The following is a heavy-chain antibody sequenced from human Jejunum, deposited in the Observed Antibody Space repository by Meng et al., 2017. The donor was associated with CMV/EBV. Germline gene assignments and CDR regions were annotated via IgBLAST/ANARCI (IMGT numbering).Heavy chain of an antibody. D-gene: IGHD5-24*01. Sequence: FTDRAMHWVRQAPGKGLEWVSMISYDGSETFYADFVKGRFTISRDNFKSTVYLQMNSLRSEDTSMFYCARGADDHNNYYYGVDVWGPGTTVTVSS. J-gene: IGHJ6*02. CDR1: FTDRA. CDR3: ARGADDHNNYYYGVDV. CDR2: ISYDGSET. V-gene: IGHV3-30-3*01.